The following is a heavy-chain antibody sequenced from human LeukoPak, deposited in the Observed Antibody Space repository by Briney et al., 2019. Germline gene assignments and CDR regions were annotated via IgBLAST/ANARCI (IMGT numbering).Heavy chain of an antibody. D-gene: IGHD1-26*01. CDR3: PRDHTPVGAYYYYYYMDV. CDR1: GFTFSSYE. V-gene: IGHV3-48*03. J-gene: IGHJ6*03. CDR2: ISSSGSTI. Sequence: GGSLRLSCAASGFTFSSYEMNWVRQAPGKGLEWVSYISSSGSTIYYADSVKGRFTISRDNAKNLLYLQMNSLRAEDTAVYYCPRDHTPVGAYYYYYYMDVWGKGTTVTVTS.